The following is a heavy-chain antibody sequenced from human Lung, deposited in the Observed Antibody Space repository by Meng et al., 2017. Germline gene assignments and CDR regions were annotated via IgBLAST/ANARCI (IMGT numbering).Heavy chain of an antibody. V-gene: IGHV3-30*01. CDR2: ISYDGSNQ. Sequence: QVQLVESGGGVVQPGRSLGFSCAASGFNFSRNAMHWVRQAPGKGLEWVAAISYDGSNQHYADSVKGRFTISRDNSENTLYLQMNSLRAEDTAVYYCARNNYGDYYFDYWGQGTLVTVSS. CDR3: ARNNYGDYYFDY. J-gene: IGHJ4*02. D-gene: IGHD4-17*01. CDR1: GFNFSRNA.